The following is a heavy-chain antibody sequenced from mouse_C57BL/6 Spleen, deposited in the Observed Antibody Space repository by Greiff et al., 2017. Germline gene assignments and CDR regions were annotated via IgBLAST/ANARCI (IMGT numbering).Heavy chain of an antibody. V-gene: IGHV1-50*01. CDR1: GYTFTSYW. Sequence: QVQLQQSGAELVKPGASVKLSCKASGYTFTSYWMQWVKQRPGQGLEWIGEIDPSDSYTNYNQKFKGKATLTVDTSSSTAYMQLSSLTSEDSAVYYCARNEGYAMDYWGQGTSVTVSS. J-gene: IGHJ4*01. CDR2: IDPSDSYT. CDR3: ARNEGYAMDY.